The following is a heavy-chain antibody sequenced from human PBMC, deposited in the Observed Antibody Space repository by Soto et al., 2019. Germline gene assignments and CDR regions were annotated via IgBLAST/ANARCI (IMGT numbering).Heavy chain of an antibody. J-gene: IGHJ4*02. CDR1: GGSISSGGYS. V-gene: IGHV4-30-2*01. D-gene: IGHD3-9*01. Sequence: SETLSLTCAVSGGSISSGGYSWSWIRQPPGKGLEWIGYIYHSGSTYYNPSLKSRVTISVDGSKNQFSLKLSSVTAADTAVYYCARGMAEEQIFYYFDYWGQGALVTVSS. CDR2: IYHSGST. CDR3: ARGMAEEQIFYYFDY.